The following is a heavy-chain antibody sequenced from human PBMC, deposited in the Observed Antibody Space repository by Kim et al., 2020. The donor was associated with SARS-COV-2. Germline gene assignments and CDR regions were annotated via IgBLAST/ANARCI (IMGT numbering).Heavy chain of an antibody. D-gene: IGHD2-2*01. CDR2: NHYTGST. J-gene: IGHJ4*01. Sequence: SDTLSLTCTVSGGSISSSCYYWGWTPPPPGKGCEWISSNHYTGSTYYYPSLEKRVPITVDTYKNQFSLKLSSVTAADPPACSYSSVLSYCSRTSFYVFD. CDR3: SSVLSYCSRTSFYVFD. CDR1: GGSISSSCYY. V-gene: IGHV4-39*01.